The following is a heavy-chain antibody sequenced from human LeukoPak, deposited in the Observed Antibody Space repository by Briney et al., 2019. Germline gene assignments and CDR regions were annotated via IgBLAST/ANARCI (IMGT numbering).Heavy chain of an antibody. V-gene: IGHV3-21*01. CDR2: ISISSTYI. CDR3: ASRQGAPRGIRSPFDY. CDR1: GFTFSSYW. Sequence: PGGSLRLSCAASGFTFSSYWMSWVRQAPGKGLEWVSSISISSTYIYYADSVKGRFTISRDNAKNSLYLQMNSLRAEDTAVYYCASRQGAPRGIRSPFDYWGQGTLVTVSS. D-gene: IGHD4/OR15-4a*01. J-gene: IGHJ4*02.